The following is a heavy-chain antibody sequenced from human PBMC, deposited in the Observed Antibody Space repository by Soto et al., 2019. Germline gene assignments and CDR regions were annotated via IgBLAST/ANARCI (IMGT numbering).Heavy chain of an antibody. CDR1: GYTFTSYY. V-gene: IGHV1-46*01. J-gene: IGHJ3*02. CDR2: INPSGGST. Sequence: ASVKVSCKASGYTFTSYYMHWVRQAPGQGLEWMGIINPSGGSTSYAQKFQGRVTMTRDTSTSTVYMELSSLRSEDTAVYYCARDSRGSPRDAPDAFDIWGQGTMVTVSS. CDR3: ARDSRGSPRDAPDAFDI. D-gene: IGHD3-10*01.